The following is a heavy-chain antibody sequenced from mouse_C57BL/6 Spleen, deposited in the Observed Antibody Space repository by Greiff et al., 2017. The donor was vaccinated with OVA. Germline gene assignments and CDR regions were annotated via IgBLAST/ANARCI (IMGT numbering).Heavy chain of an antibody. V-gene: IGHV1-50*01. Sequence: QVQLQQSGAELVKPGASVKLSCKASGYTFTSYWMKWVKQRPGQGLEWIGEIDPSDGYTNYNQKFKGKATLTVDTSSSTAYMQRSSLTSEDSAVYYSARRSEVGSYYAMGYGGKGTSVTVS. CDR3: ARRSEVGSYYAMGY. CDR2: IDPSDGYT. CDR1: GYTFTSYW. J-gene: IGHJ4*01. D-gene: IGHD1-3*01.